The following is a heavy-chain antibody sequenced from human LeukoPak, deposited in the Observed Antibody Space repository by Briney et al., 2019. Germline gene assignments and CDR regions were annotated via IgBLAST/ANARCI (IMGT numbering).Heavy chain of an antibody. J-gene: IGHJ5*02. CDR2: IYYSGST. V-gene: IGHV4-59*08. CDR1: GGSISSYY. CDR3: ARGIYSSGWYAWFDP. D-gene: IGHD6-19*01. Sequence: PSETLSLTCTVSGGSISSYYWSWIRQPPGKGLEWIGYIYYSGSTNYNPSLKSRVTISVDTSKNQVSLKLSSVTAADTAVYYCARGIYSSGWYAWFDPWGQGTLVTVSS.